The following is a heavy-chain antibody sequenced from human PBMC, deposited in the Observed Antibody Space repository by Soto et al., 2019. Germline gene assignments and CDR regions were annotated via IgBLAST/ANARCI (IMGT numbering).Heavy chain of an antibody. J-gene: IGHJ4*02. Sequence: QVQLQESGPGLVEPSGTLSLTCAVSGASISNTDWWSWVRQRPGKGLEWIGEIYHSGTTNCDPSLKSRVTISLDKSKSQFSLKLTSVTAAFTAVYYCGIPGAGDFDYWGQGTLVTVSS. CDR1: GASISNTDW. CDR3: GIPGAGDFDY. D-gene: IGHD6-13*01. CDR2: IYHSGTT. V-gene: IGHV4-4*02.